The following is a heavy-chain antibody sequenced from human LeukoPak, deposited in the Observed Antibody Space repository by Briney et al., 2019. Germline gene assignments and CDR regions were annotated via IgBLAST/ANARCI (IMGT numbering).Heavy chain of an antibody. CDR2: TSGSGGST. Sequence: AGGSLRLSCAASGFTFSSYAMSWVRQAPGKGLEWGSGTSGSGGSTYYTASVKGRFTISRDNSRDTLYLQMNSLRAEDTAIYYCAKVSSRLLTYGPNYFDYWGQGTLVTVSS. D-gene: IGHD3-10*01. CDR3: AKVSSRLLTYGPNYFDY. CDR1: GFTFSSYA. J-gene: IGHJ4*02. V-gene: IGHV3-23*01.